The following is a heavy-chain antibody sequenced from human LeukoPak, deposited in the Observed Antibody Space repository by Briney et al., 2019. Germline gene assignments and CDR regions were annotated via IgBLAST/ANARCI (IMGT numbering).Heavy chain of an antibody. CDR3: ASWTKVAAY. CDR2: MNEDGSDK. D-gene: IGHD4-23*01. J-gene: IGHJ4*02. CDR1: GFTFNTHW. V-gene: IGHV3-7*01. Sequence: GGSLRLSCAASGFTFNTHWTSWVRQARGKGLEWVAHMNEDGSDKYYVDSVKGRFTISRDDAKNSLSLQMSSLRAEDTAVYYCASWTKVAAYWGQGTLVTVSS.